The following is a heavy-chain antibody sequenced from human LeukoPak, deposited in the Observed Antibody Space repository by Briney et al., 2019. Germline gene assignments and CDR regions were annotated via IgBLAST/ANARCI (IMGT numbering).Heavy chain of an antibody. D-gene: IGHD2/OR15-2a*01. J-gene: IGHJ4*02. Sequence: SETLSLTCTVSGGSISSYYWSWIRQPPGKGLEWIGYIYYSGSTNYNPSLKSRVTISVDTSKNQFSLKLSSVTAADTAVYYCARESIYFDYWGQGTLVTVSS. V-gene: IGHV4-59*01. CDR3: ARESIYFDY. CDR1: GGSISSYY. CDR2: IYYSGST.